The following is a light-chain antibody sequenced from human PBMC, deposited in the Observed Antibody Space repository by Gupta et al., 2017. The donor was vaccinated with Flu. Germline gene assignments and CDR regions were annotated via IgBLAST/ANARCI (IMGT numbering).Light chain of an antibody. CDR1: QSVSSSY. Sequence: EIVLSHSPGTLSLSQGEIATLPCRASQSVSSSYLALYQQKPGQAPTLLFYSASTRAPGIPDRFSGSGSGTDFTLTISRLEPEDVALYYCQQYGSSRTFGGGTKVEIK. CDR3: QQYGSSRT. V-gene: IGKV3-20*01. J-gene: IGKJ4*01. CDR2: SAS.